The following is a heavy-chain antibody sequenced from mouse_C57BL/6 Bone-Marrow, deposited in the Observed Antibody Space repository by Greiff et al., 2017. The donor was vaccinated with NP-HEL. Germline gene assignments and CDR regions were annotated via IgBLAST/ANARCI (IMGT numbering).Heavy chain of an antibody. CDR3: ARPFITTVAFDY. Sequence: EVKLVESGGDLVKPGGSLKLSCAASGFTFSSYGMSWVRQTPDKRLEWVATISSGGSYTYYPDSVKGRFTISRDNAKNTLYLQMSSLKSEDTAMYYCARPFITTVAFDYWGQGTTLTVSS. V-gene: IGHV5-6*01. CDR1: GFTFSSYG. D-gene: IGHD1-1*01. J-gene: IGHJ2*01. CDR2: ISSGGSYT.